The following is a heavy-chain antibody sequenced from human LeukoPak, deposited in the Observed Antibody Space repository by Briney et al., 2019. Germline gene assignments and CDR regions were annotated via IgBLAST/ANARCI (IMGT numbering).Heavy chain of an antibody. CDR2: INHSGNT. D-gene: IGHD4-17*01. Sequence: SETLSLTCAVYGGSFSGYYWSWIRQPPGKGLEWIGEINHSGNTNYNPSLKSRVTISVDTSKNQFSLKLSSVTAADTAVYYCYGRRGLFDYWGQGTLVTVSS. CDR1: GGSFSGYY. J-gene: IGHJ4*02. V-gene: IGHV4-34*01. CDR3: YGRRGLFDY.